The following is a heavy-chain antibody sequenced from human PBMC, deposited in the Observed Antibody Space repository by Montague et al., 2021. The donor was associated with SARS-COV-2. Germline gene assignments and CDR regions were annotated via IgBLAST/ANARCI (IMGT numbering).Heavy chain of an antibody. J-gene: IGHJ4*02. CDR3: VGAPNEYYFDY. CDR1: GGSFSRYF. Sequence: SETLSLTCDVYGGSFSRYFWCWIRQPPGRGTELIGHISPTGSTRSNPYLVSRVTIFLDTSTSRLSLSLTSVTVADTSIYFCVGAPNEYYFDYWGQGTPVSVSS. V-gene: IGHV4-34*01. D-gene: IGHD3-10*01. CDR2: ISPTGST.